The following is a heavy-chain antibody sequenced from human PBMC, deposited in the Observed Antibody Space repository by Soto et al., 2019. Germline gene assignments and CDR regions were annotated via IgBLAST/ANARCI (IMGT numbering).Heavy chain of an antibody. CDR1: GFTVNSHA. Sequence: GGSLRLSCAASGFTVNSHAMSWVRQAPGKGLEWVASISGSGDGTYYGDSVKGRFTISRDSSSSTLYLQMNNLRGEDTAVYFCTKSWRGILMVYGFGGMDVWGQGTTVTVSS. J-gene: IGHJ6*02. V-gene: IGHV3-23*01. D-gene: IGHD2-8*01. CDR2: ISGSGDGT. CDR3: TKSWRGILMVYGFGGMDV.